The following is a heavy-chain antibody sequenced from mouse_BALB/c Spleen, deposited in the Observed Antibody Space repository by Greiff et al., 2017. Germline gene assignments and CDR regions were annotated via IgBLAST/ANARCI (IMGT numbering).Heavy chain of an antibody. CDR1: GFSLTSYD. Sequence: VKLMESGPGLVAPSQSLSITCSVSGFSLTSYDISWIRQPPGKGLEWLGVIWTGGGTNYNSAFMSRLSISKDNSKSQVFLKMNSLQTDDTAIYYCVREGGYYGSSYGAMDYWGQGTSVTVSS. CDR3: VREGGYYGSSYGAMDY. CDR2: IWTGGGT. D-gene: IGHD1-1*01. V-gene: IGHV2-9-2*01. J-gene: IGHJ4*01.